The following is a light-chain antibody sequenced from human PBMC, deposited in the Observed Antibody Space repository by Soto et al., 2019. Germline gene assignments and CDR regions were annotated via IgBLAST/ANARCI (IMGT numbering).Light chain of an antibody. Sequence: QLTQSKSSLSASVRDRVTITCRASQSISSYLNWYQQKPGRAPKLLIYAASSLQSGVPSRFSGSGSGTDFTLTISSLQPEDFATYFCQQSYSAPRVTFGGGTIVDIK. J-gene: IGKJ4*01. CDR1: QSISSY. CDR2: AAS. V-gene: IGKV1-39*01. CDR3: QQSYSAPRVT.